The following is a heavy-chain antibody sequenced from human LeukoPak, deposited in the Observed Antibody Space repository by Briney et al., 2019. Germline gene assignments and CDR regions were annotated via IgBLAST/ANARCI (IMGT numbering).Heavy chain of an antibody. Sequence: PGTLSLTCAVSGGSLTSINWWSGVRQPPGKGREWIGEIYHSGSTNYNPSLKSRVTISVDKSKNQFSLKLSSVTAADTAVYYCARDIGYCSGGSCYRTGIFDYWGQGTLVTVSS. D-gene: IGHD2-15*01. V-gene: IGHV4-4*03. CDR2: IYHSGST. CDR1: GGSLTSINW. J-gene: IGHJ4*02. CDR3: ARDIGYCSGGSCYRTGIFDY.